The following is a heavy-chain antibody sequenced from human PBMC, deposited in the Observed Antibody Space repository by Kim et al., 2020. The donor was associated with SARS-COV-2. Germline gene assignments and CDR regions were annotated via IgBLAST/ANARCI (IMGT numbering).Heavy chain of an antibody. J-gene: IGHJ4*02. Sequence: KYSQKFQGRVTITRDTSASTAYMELSSLRSEDTAVYYCARDLSSGWYFDYWGQGTLVTVSS. CDR3: ARDLSSGWYFDY. V-gene: IGHV1-3*01. D-gene: IGHD6-19*01.